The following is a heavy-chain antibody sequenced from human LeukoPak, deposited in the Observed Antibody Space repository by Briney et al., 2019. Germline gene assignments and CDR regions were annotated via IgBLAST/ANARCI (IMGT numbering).Heavy chain of an antibody. CDR3: ADYDFWSGLEP. CDR2: ISAYNGNT. D-gene: IGHD3-3*01. V-gene: IGHV1-18*01. J-gene: IGHJ5*02. Sequence: GSSVKVSCKASGGTFSSYAISWVRQAPGQGLEWMGWISAYNGNTNYAQKLQGRVTMTTDTSTSTAYMELRSLRSDDTAVYYCADYDFWSGLEPWGQGTLVTVSS. CDR1: GGTFSSYA.